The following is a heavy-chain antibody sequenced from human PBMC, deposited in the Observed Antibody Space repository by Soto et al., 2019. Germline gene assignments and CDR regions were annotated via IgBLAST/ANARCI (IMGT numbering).Heavy chain of an antibody. J-gene: IGHJ5*02. D-gene: IGHD2-2*01. CDR3: AREYCSSTSCYPNWFDP. CDR2: ISSSGSTI. V-gene: IGHV3-11*01. CDR1: GFTFSDYY. Sequence: QVQLVESGGGLVKPGGSLRLSCAASGFTFSDYYMSWIRQAPGKGLEWVSYISSSGSTIYYADSVKGRFAISRDNAKNSLYLQMNSLRAEDTAVYYCAREYCSSTSCYPNWFDPWGQGTLVTVSS.